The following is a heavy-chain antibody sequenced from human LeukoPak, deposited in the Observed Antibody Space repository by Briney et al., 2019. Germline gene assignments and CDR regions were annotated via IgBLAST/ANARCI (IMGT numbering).Heavy chain of an antibody. J-gene: IGHJ6*03. Sequence: GGSLRLSCAASGFTFSSNWMHWVRQAPGRGLVWVARIKSDVSSTSYADSVKGRLTISRDNAKNTLYLQMMSLRAEDTAVYYCAREEICSNGVYSSCMDVWGKGTTVTVSS. D-gene: IGHD2-8*01. CDR1: GFTFSSNW. CDR2: IKSDVSST. CDR3: AREEICSNGVYSSCMDV. V-gene: IGHV3-74*01.